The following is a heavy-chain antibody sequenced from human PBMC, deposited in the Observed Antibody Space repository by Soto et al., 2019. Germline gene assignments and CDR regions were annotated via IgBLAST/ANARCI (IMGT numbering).Heavy chain of an antibody. CDR3: ARADLVGTADY. V-gene: IGHV1-69*06. Sequence: SVKVSCKASRDTFSNYAISWVRQAPGQGLEWMGGIIPLFAKANYAQKFQDRITIAADTSTSTAYMELSSLRSEDTAVYYCARADLVGTADYWGQGTLVTVSS. D-gene: IGHD1-26*01. CDR2: IIPLFAKA. CDR1: RDTFSNYA. J-gene: IGHJ4*02.